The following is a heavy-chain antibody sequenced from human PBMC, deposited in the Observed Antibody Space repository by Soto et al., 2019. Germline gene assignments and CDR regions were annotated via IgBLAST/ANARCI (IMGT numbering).Heavy chain of an antibody. CDR2: TYYRSKWYN. J-gene: IGHJ4*02. D-gene: IGHD5-12*01. Sequence: KQSQTLSLTCAISGDSVSSNSAAWNWIRQSPSRGLEWLGRTYYRSKWYNDYAVSVKSRITINPDTSKNQFSLQLNSVTPEDTAVYYCAREGGQDIVATPNFDYWGQGTLVTVSS. CDR3: AREGGQDIVATPNFDY. V-gene: IGHV6-1*01. CDR1: GDSVSSNSAA.